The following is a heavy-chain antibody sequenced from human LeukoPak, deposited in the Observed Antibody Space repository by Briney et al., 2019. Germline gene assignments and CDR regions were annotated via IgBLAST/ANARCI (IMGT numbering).Heavy chain of an antibody. J-gene: IGHJ4*02. Sequence: SETLSLTCTVSGASINGYYWSWIRQPPGKGLEWIGNVHYSLSSNYSPSLESRVTISMDTSQRQFSLRLTSVTAADTAVYYCACYKIVERNFDFWGQGMLVTVSS. D-gene: IGHD5-24*01. CDR1: GASINGYY. CDR3: ACYKIVERNFDF. CDR2: VHYSLSS. V-gene: IGHV4-59*01.